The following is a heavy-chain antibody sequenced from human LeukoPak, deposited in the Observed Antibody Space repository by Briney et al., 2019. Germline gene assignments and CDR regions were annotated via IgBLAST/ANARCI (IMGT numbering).Heavy chain of an antibody. CDR1: GYSISSGYY. CDR2: IYHSGST. D-gene: IGHD6-6*01. CDR3: ARDLYSSSSGGWYFDL. V-gene: IGHV4-38-2*02. J-gene: IGHJ2*01. Sequence: SETLSLTCTVSGYSISSGYYWGWIRQPPGKGLEWLGSIYHSGSTYYNPSLKSRVTISVDTSKNQFSLKLSSVTAADTAVYYCARDLYSSSSGGWYFDLWGRGTLVTVSS.